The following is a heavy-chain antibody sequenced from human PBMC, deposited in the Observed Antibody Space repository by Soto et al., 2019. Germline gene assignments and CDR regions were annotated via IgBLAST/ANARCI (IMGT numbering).Heavy chain of an antibody. CDR2: INKDGSQK. V-gene: IGHV3-7*03. Sequence: LRLSCAASGFTLSNYWMTWVRQAPGKGLEWVANINKDGSQKNYVDSVKGRFTIARDNGQNSLSLQMNSLRVEDTAVYYCVRELGLAYWGQGALVTVSS. D-gene: IGHD7-27*01. CDR3: VRELGLAY. CDR1: GFTLSNYW. J-gene: IGHJ4*02.